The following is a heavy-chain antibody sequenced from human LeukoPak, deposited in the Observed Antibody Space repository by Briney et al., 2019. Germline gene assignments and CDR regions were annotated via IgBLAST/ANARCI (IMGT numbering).Heavy chain of an antibody. Sequence: GRSLRLSCAASGFTFSSYGMHWVRQAPGKGLEWVAVIWYDGSNKYYADSVKGRFTISRDNSKNTLYLKMNSLRAEDTAVYYCARAVDYYDSSVRRDALIIGAKGKMVTFSS. J-gene: IGHJ3*02. D-gene: IGHD3-22*01. V-gene: IGHV3-33*01. CDR1: GFTFSSYG. CDR3: ARAVDYYDSSVRRDALII. CDR2: IWYDGSNK.